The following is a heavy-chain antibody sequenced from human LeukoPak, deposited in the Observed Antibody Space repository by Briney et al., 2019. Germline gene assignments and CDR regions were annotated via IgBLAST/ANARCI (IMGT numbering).Heavy chain of an antibody. CDR2: INPNSGGT. J-gene: IGHJ6*02. V-gene: IGHV1-2*02. D-gene: IGHD3-9*01. Sequence: ASVKVSCKASGYTFTGYYMHWVRQAHGQGLEWMGWINPNSGGTNYAQKFQGRVTMTRDTSISTAYMELSRLRSDDTAVYYCARERYYDILTSYRYGMDVWGQGTTVTVSS. CDR1: GYTFTGYY. CDR3: ARERYYDILTSYRYGMDV.